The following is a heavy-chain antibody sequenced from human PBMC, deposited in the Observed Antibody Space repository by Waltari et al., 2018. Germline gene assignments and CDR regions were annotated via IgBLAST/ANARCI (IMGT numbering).Heavy chain of an antibody. CDR3: AREGWLRDWFDP. Sequence: QVQLVQSGAEVKKPGASVKVSCKTSGYTFTSYYMHWVRQAPGQGLEWMGIINPSGGSTSYAQKFQGRVTMTRDTSTSTVYMELSSLRSEDTAVNYCAREGWLRDWFDPWGQGTLVTVSS. V-gene: IGHV1-46*01. CDR2: INPSGGST. D-gene: IGHD2-15*01. J-gene: IGHJ5*02. CDR1: GYTFTSYY.